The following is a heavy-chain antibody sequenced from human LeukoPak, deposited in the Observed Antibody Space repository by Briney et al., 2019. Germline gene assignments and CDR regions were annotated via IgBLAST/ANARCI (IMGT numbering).Heavy chain of an antibody. CDR1: GFTFSSYA. Sequence: GGSLRLSCAASGFTFSSYAMSWVRRAPGKGLEWVSGISGSGGSTYYADSVKGRFTISRENSKNTLYLQMNSLRAEDKAVYYCAKLPIVVVVAATWWFDPWGQGTLVTVSS. CDR3: AKLPIVVVVAATWWFDP. J-gene: IGHJ5*02. D-gene: IGHD2-15*01. V-gene: IGHV3-23*01. CDR2: ISGSGGST.